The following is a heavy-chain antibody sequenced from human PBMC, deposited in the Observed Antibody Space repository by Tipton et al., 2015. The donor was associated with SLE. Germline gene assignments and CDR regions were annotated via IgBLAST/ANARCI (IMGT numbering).Heavy chain of an antibody. J-gene: IGHJ3*02. CDR2: VHTTGST. CDR3: ARDPLGIRAFDI. V-gene: IGHV4-38-2*01. D-gene: IGHD7-27*01. Sequence: LRLSCAVSGFYVSDGFYWGWIRQPPGKGLEWIGNVHTTGSTNYSPSLKSRVTISVDTSKNQFSLKLSSVTAADTAVYYCARDPLGIRAFDIWGQGTMVTVSS. CDR1: GFYVSDGFY.